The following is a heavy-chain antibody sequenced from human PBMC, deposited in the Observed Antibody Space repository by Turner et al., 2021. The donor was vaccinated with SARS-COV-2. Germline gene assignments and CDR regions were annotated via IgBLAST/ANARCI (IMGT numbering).Heavy chain of an antibody. CDR2: IHHSGST. J-gene: IGHJ4*02. CDR1: GESLSDYY. D-gene: IGHD3-22*01. V-gene: IGHV4-34*01. CDR3: ARGRGGFYDNSGYYYVY. Sequence: QVQLQQWGAGLLKPSETLSLSCGVYGESLSDYYWTWIRQPPGKGLEWSGEIHHSGSTNYNPSLKSRVTMSVDTSKNQFSLKLTSVTAADTAVYYCARGRGGFYDNSGYYYVYWGQGTLVTVSS.